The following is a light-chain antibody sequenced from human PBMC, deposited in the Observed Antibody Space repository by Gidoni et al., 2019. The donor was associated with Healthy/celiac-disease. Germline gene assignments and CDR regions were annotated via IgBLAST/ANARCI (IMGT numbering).Light chain of an antibody. CDR1: QSVSSN. J-gene: IGKJ1*01. CDR3: QQYNNCPPWT. V-gene: IGKV3-15*01. CDR2: GAS. Sequence: EIVMKQSPATLSLSPGARATLSCRASQSVSSNLAWYQQKPDQAPRLLINGASSSATGVPARFSGSGCGAEFTLTISSLQSEDFAVYYCQQYNNCPPWTFGQGTKVEIK.